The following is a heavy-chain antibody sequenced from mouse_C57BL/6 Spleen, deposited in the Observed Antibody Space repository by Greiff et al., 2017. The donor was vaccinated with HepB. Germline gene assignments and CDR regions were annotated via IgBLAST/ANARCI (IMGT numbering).Heavy chain of an antibody. J-gene: IGHJ2*01. CDR2: IYPGDGDT. CDR3: ERNDYYGSSFDY. D-gene: IGHD1-1*01. V-gene: IGHV1-82*01. CDR1: GYAFSSSW. Sequence: VQLQQSGPELVKPGASVKISCKASGYAFSSSWMNWVKQRPGKGLEWIGRIYPGDGDTNYNGKFKGKATLTADKSSSTAYMQLSSMTSEDSAVYIWERNDYYGSSFDYGGQGTTLTVSS.